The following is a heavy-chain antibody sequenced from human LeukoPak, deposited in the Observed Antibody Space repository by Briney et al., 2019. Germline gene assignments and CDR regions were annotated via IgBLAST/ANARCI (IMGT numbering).Heavy chain of an antibody. CDR3: AKDLKGVRGVYYYYGMDV. CDR2: ISYDGSNK. CDR1: GFTFSSYG. J-gene: IGHJ6*04. D-gene: IGHD3-10*01. V-gene: IGHV3-30*18. Sequence: GVSLRLSCAASGFTFSSYGMHWVRQAPGKGLEWVAVISYDGSNKYYADSVKGRFTISRDNSKNTLYLQMNSLRAEDTAVYYCAKDLKGVRGVYYYYGMDVWGKGTTVTVSS.